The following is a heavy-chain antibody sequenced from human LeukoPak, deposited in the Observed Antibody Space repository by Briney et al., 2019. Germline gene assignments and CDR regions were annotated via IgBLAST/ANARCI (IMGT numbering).Heavy chain of an antibody. D-gene: IGHD5-12*01. CDR2: IWYDGSNK. J-gene: IGHJ4*02. Sequence: GRSLRLSCAASGFTFSSYGMHWVRQAPGKGLEWVAVIWYDGSNKYYADSVKGRFTISRDNAKNSLYLQMNSLRAEDTAVYYCARDRGYFDYWGQGTLVTVSS. CDR1: GFTFSSYG. V-gene: IGHV3-33*01. CDR3: ARDRGYFDY.